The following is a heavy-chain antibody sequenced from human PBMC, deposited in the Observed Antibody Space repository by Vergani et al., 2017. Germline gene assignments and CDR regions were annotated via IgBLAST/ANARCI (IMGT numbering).Heavy chain of an antibody. Sequence: QVQLQQWGAGLLKPSETLSLTCAVYGGSFSGYYWSWIRQPPGKGLEWIGEINHSGSTNYNPSLKSRVTISVDTSKNQFSLKLSSVTAADTAVYYCARGRGGYINGKPTYSSRDVWGKGTTVTVSS. J-gene: IGHJ6*04. CDR3: ARGRGGYINGKPTYSSRDV. CDR1: GGSFSGYY. D-gene: IGHD2-15*01. CDR2: INHSGST. V-gene: IGHV4-34*01.